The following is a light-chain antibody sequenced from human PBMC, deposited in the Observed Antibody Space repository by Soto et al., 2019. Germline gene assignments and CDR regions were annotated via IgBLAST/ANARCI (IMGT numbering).Light chain of an antibody. Sequence: EIVLTESPATLSLSPGERATLSCRASQSVSSYLAWYQQKPGQAPRILIYDESNRATGIPDRFSGSGSGTDFNLTISSLEPEDFAVYYCQNRSNWPITCGQGTRLEIK. CDR2: DES. CDR1: QSVSSY. CDR3: QNRSNWPIT. V-gene: IGKV3-11*01. J-gene: IGKJ5*01.